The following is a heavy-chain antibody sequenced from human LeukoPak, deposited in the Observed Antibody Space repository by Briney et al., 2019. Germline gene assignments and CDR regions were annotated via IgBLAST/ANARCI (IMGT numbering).Heavy chain of an antibody. V-gene: IGHV5-51*01. CDR3: ARRLTAEV. Sequence: GESLKISCKDSGYIFTNYWIGWVRQLPGEGLEWMGIIYPGDSDTRYSPSFQGQVTISADNSINTAYLQWSSLKASDTAIYYCARRLTAEVWGQGTLVTVSS. CDR1: GYIFTNYW. J-gene: IGHJ4*02. D-gene: IGHD7-27*01. CDR2: IYPGDSDT.